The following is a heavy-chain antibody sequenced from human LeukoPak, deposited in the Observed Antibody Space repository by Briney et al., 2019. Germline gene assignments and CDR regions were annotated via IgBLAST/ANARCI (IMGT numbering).Heavy chain of an antibody. CDR1: GGTFSSYA. Sequence: SVKVSCKASGGTFSSYAISWVRQAPGQGLEWMGRIIPIFGIANYAQKFQGRVTITADKSTSTAYMELSSLRSEDTAVYYCARERFGEVHYYYYGMDVWGKGTTVTVSS. J-gene: IGHJ6*04. V-gene: IGHV1-69*04. CDR3: ARERFGEVHYYYYGMDV. CDR2: IIPIFGIA. D-gene: IGHD3-10*01.